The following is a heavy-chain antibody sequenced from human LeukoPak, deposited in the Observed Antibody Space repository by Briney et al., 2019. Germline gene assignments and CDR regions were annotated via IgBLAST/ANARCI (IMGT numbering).Heavy chain of an antibody. CDR2: ISAYNGNT. CDR3: ARDRSHYYDSSGYSDY. J-gene: IGHJ4*02. CDR1: GYTFTSYG. Sequence: ASVKVSCKASGYTFTSYGISWVRQAPGQGLDWMGWISAYNGNTNYAQKLQGRVTMTTDTSTSTAYMELRSLRSDDTAVYYCARDRSHYYDSSGYSDYWGQGTLVTVSS. V-gene: IGHV1-18*01. D-gene: IGHD3-22*01.